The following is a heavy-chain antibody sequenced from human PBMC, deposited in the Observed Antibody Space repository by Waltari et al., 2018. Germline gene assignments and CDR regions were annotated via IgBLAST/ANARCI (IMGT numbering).Heavy chain of an antibody. CDR1: GGSISSSSYY. Sequence: QLQLQESGPGLVKPSETLSLTCTVSGGSISSSSYYWGWIRQPPGKGLAWIGSTYYMWRTYYNPSLKSRVTISVDTSKNQFSLKLSSVTAADTAVYYCASLRHIVFENWFDPWGQGTLVTVSS. V-gene: IGHV4-39*07. J-gene: IGHJ5*02. CDR3: ASLRHIVFENWFDP. D-gene: IGHD2-21*01. CDR2: TYYMWRT.